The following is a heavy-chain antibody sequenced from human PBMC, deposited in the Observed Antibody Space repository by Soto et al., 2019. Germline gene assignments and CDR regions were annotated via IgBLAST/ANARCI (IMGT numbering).Heavy chain of an antibody. Sequence: SVKVSCKASGGTFSSYAISWVRQAPGQGFEWMGGIIPIFGTANYAQKFQGRVTITADESTSTAYMELSSLRSEDTAVYYCARVKEQWLVQGDLDYWGQGTLVTVSS. CDR2: IIPIFGTA. V-gene: IGHV1-69*13. D-gene: IGHD6-19*01. CDR1: GGTFSSYA. CDR3: ARVKEQWLVQGDLDY. J-gene: IGHJ4*02.